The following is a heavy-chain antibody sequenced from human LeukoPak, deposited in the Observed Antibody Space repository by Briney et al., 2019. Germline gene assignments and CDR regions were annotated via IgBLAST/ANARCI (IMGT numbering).Heavy chain of an antibody. D-gene: IGHD2-15*01. J-gene: IGHJ4*02. CDR1: GGSLSGYY. CDR2: INHSGST. V-gene: IGHV4-34*01. Sequence: PSETLSLTCAVYGGSLSGYYWNWIRQPPGKGLEWIGEINHSGSTNYNPSLKSRVTISVDTSKNQFSLKLSSVTAADTAVYYCARGAPHGYCSGGSCYSDYWGQGTLVTVSS. CDR3: ARGAPHGYCSGGSCYSDY.